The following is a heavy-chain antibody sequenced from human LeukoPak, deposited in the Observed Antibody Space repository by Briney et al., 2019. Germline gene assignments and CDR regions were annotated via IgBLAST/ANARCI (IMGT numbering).Heavy chain of an antibody. CDR2: ISAYNGNT. V-gene: IGHV1-18*04. CDR3: AREARGDYVDY. D-gene: IGHD4-17*01. J-gene: IGHJ4*02. CDR1: GYTFTSYG. Sequence: ASVKVSCKASGYTFTSYGISWVRQAPGQGLEWMGWISAYNGNTNYAQKLQGRVTMTTDTSTSTAYMELRSLRFDDTAVYYYAREARGDYVDYWGQGTLVTVSS.